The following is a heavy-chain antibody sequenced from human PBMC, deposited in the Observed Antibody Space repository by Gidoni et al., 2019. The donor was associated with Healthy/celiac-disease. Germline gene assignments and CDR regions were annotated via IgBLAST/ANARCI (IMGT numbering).Heavy chain of an antibody. J-gene: IGHJ2*01. CDR1: GFPFSSYA. V-gene: IGHV3-23*01. Sequence: EVQLLESGGGLVQPGGSLRLSCAASGFPFSSYAMSWVRQAPGKGLEWVSAISGSGGSTYYADSVKGRFTISRDNSKNTLYLQMNSLRAEDTAVYYCAKRGITGTAGYYWYFDLWGRGTLVTVSS. CDR2: ISGSGGST. CDR3: AKRGITGTAGYYWYFDL. D-gene: IGHD1-20*01.